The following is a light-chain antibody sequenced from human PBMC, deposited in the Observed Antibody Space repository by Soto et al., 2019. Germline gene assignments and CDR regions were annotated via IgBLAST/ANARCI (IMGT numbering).Light chain of an antibody. J-gene: IGKJ3*01. Sequence: DIQMTQSPSTLSASVGDRVTITSRASQSISSWLAWYQQKPGKAPNLLIYKASSLESGFPSRFSGSGSGTEYTLTIRSLQPDDFSTYYCQQYNSYSLTFGPGTKVHIK. V-gene: IGKV1-5*03. CDR2: KAS. CDR3: QQYNSYSLT. CDR1: QSISSW.